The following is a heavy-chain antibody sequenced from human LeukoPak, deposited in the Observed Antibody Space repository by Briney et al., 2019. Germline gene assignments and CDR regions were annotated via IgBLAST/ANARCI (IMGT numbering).Heavy chain of an antibody. CDR3: AKTTVAAHEAFDY. J-gene: IGHJ4*02. Sequence: SETLSLTCTVSAGSISSSSYYWGWIRQPPGKGLEWIGSIYYSGSTYYNPSLKSRVTISVDTSKNQFSLKLSSVTAADTAVYYCAKTTVAAHEAFDYWGQGTLVTVSS. CDR1: AGSISSSSYY. CDR2: IYYSGST. V-gene: IGHV4-39*01. D-gene: IGHD6-19*01.